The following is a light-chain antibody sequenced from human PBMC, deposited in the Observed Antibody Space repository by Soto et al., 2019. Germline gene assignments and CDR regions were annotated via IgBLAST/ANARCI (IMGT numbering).Light chain of an antibody. V-gene: IGKV1-39*01. CDR3: QQSKSFPLT. CDR2: GAS. CDR1: QSIGTY. J-gene: IGKJ4*01. Sequence: DIQMTQSPSSLSASVGDRVTITCRASQSIGTYLNWYQHKPGKAPKLLIYGASSFQSGVSSRFSGSGSGTDFTLTISSLQPEDFANFYCQQSKSFPLTFGGGTKVEI.